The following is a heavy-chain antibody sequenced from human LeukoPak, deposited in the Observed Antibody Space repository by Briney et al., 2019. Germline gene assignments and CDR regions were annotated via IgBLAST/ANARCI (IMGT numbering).Heavy chain of an antibody. CDR2: IYSGGGT. D-gene: IGHD3-10*02. CDR3: AELGITMIGGV. J-gene: IGHJ6*04. V-gene: IGHV3-66*01. CDR1: GFTVSSNY. Sequence: GGSLRLSCAASGFTVSSNYMSWVRQAPGKGLEWVSVIYSGGGTNYADSVKGRFTISRDNSKNTLYLQMNSLRAEDTAVYYCAELGITMIGGVWGKGTTVTISS.